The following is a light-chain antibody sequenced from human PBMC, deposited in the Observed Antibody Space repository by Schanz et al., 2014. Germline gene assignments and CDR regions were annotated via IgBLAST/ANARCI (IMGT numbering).Light chain of an antibody. CDR2: EDT. V-gene: IGLV2-14*02. Sequence: QSALTQPASVSGSPGQSITISCTGTSSDVGTYSFISWYQHHPGKAPKLMIYEDTKRPSGVSSRFSGSKSGNTASLTISGLQAEDEADYYCCSYVSSTTPYVFGFGTKLTVL. CDR3: CSYVSSTTPYV. J-gene: IGLJ1*01. CDR1: SSDVGTYSF.